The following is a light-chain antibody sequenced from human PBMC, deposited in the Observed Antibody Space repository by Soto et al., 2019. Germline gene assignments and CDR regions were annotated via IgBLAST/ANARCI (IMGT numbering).Light chain of an antibody. CDR2: TTN. CDR1: NSNIGSDI. V-gene: IGLV1-44*01. J-gene: IGLJ1*01. CDR3: QSYDSSLSGYV. Sequence: ALTQPPSASGTPGQRATISCCGSNSNIGSDIVNCYQLLPGAAPEVLINTTNQRPSGVPDRFSGSKSGTSASLAITGLQAEDEADYYCQSYDSSLSGYVFGTGTKVTV.